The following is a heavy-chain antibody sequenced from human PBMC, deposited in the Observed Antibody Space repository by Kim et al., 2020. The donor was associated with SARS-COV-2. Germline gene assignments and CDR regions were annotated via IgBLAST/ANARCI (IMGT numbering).Heavy chain of an antibody. CDR3: ARHGSSYSSSEY. J-gene: IGHJ4*02. D-gene: IGHD6-6*01. Sequence: YSPSFQGQVTISADKSISTAYLQWSSLKASDTAMYYCARHGSSYSSSEYWGQGTLVTVSS. V-gene: IGHV5-51*01.